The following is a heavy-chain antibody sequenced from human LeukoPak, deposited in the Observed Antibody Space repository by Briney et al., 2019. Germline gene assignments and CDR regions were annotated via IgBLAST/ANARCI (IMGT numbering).Heavy chain of an antibody. CDR3: ARDGGSFCDFDY. V-gene: IGHV3-64*02. CDR1: GFSFRNYA. Sequence: GGSLRLSCVASGFSFRNYAIHWVRQAPGKGLEYVSVINTDGRITYYADSVKGRFTISRDNSKNTVYLQMGSLRGEDMAVYYCARDGGSFCDFDYWGQGALVTVSS. CDR2: INTDGRIT. D-gene: IGHD1-26*01. J-gene: IGHJ4*02.